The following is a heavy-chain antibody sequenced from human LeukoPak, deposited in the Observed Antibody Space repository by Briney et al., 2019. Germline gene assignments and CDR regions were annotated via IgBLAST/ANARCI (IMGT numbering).Heavy chain of an antibody. CDR2: ISAYNDNT. CDR1: GYTFTSYG. Sequence: ASVKGSCKASGYTFTSYGISWVRQAPGQGLEWMGWISAYNDNTNYAQKLQGRVTLTTDTSTSTAYMDLSSLRSDDTAVYYCARTCSTSCPYWYFDLWGRGTLVTVSS. J-gene: IGHJ2*01. CDR3: ARTCSTSCPYWYFDL. D-gene: IGHD2-2*01. V-gene: IGHV1-18*01.